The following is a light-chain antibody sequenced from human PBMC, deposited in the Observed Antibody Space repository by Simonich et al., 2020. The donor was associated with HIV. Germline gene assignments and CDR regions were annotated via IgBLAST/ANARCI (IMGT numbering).Light chain of an antibody. V-gene: IGKV1-NL1*01. CDR3: QQYNSYSRT. CDR2: AAS. Sequence: DIQMTQSPASLSASVGDRVTITGRASQDIINSLAWYQQKPGKAPKLLLYAASRLQSGVPSRFSGSGSGTHYTLTISSLQPDDFASYYCQQYNSYSRTFGQGTKVEIK. CDR1: QDIINS. J-gene: IGKJ1*01.